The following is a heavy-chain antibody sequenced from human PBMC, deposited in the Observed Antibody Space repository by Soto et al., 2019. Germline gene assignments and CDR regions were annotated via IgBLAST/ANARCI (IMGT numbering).Heavy chain of an antibody. V-gene: IGHV3-30-3*01. D-gene: IGHD3-22*01. CDR2: ISYDGSNK. J-gene: IGHJ4*02. CDR3: ARDGDYYYDAFDY. Sequence: GGSLRLSCAASGFTFSSYAMHWVRQAPGKGLEWVAVISYDGSNKYYADSVKGRFTISRDNSKNTLYLQMNSLRAEGTAVYYCARDGDYYYDAFDYWGQGTLVTVSS. CDR1: GFTFSSYA.